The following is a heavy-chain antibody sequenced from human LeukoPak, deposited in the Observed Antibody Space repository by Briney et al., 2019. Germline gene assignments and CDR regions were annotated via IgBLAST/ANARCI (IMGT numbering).Heavy chain of an antibody. V-gene: IGHV5-51*01. CDR1: GYRFTSYW. Sequence: GESLKISSKGSGYRFTSYWIGGVRPMPGKGLEWMGIIYTGDSDTTYSPSFQGQVTISAHTSISTAYLQWSSLKASHTAMYYCARHSRSSGWYRGWFVPWGQGTLVSVSS. J-gene: IGHJ5*02. CDR3: ARHSRSSGWYRGWFVP. CDR2: IYTGDSDT. D-gene: IGHD6-19*01.